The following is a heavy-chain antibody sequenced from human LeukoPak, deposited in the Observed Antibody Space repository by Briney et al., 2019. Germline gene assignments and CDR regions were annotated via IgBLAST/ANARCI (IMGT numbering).Heavy chain of an antibody. CDR2: ISSYNGNT. D-gene: IGHD1-1*01. V-gene: IGHV1-18*01. CDR3: ARDVPGSIGTTARFDP. Sequence: ASVKVSFKSSGYTSSSYGISWMRQAPGQGLEWMGWISSYNGNTNYAQKFQGRVSMTTDTSTSTAYMELRSLRSDDTAVYYCARDVPGSIGTTARFDPWGQGTLVTVSS. J-gene: IGHJ5*02. CDR1: GYTSSSYG.